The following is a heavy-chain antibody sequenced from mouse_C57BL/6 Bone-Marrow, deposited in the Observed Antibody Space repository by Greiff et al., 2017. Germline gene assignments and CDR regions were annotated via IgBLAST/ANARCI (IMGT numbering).Heavy chain of an antibody. J-gene: IGHJ3*01. CDR3: ARHYSNYGAY. CDR2: IYPRSGNT. CDR1: GYTFTSYG. V-gene: IGHV1-81*01. Sequence: QVQLQQSGAELARPGASVKLSCKASGYTFTSYGISWVKQRTGQGLEWIGEIYPRSGNTYYTEKFKGKATLTADKSSSTAYMELRSLTAEDSAVYFCARHYSNYGAYWGQGTLVTVSA. D-gene: IGHD2-5*01.